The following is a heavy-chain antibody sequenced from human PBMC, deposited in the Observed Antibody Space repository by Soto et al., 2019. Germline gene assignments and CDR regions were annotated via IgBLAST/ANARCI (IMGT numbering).Heavy chain of an antibody. D-gene: IGHD2-8*01. CDR2: INHSGST. CDR1: GGTFRGYY. V-gene: IGHV4-34*01. CDR3: ARVQRYCTNGTCPPKGFDP. Sequence: PSETLSLTCAVCGGTFRGYYCGWFRQPPGKGLEWIGEINHSGSTNYNPSLKSRVTISVDTSKNQFSLKLSSVTAADTAVYYCARVQRYCTNGTCPPKGFDPWGQGTLVTVSS. J-gene: IGHJ5*02.